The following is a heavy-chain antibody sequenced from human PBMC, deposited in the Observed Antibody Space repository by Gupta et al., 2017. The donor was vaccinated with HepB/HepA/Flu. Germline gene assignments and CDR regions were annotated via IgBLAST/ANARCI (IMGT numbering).Heavy chain of an antibody. CDR3: ARDGRTTRDAFDI. Sequence: EVQVVESGGGLVQPGGSLRLSCAASGFTFSSYWMSWVRQAPGKGLEWVANIKQDGSEKYYVDAVKGRFTISRDNAKTSLYLQMNSLRAEDTAVYYCARDGRTTRDAFDIWGQGTMVTVSS. V-gene: IGHV3-7*01. CDR1: GFTFSSYW. CDR2: IKQDGSEK. D-gene: IGHD1-1*01. J-gene: IGHJ3*02.